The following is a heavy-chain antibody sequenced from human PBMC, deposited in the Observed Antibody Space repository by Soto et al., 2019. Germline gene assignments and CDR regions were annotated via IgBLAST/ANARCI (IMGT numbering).Heavy chain of an antibody. CDR2: INHSGST. V-gene: IGHV4-34*01. D-gene: IGHD3-10*01. CDR1: GGSFSGYY. CDR3: ARGEGFYYGSGSYYNAGDPDVLPNKKYNWFDP. J-gene: IGHJ5*02. Sequence: SETLSLTCAVYGGSFSGYYWSWVRQPPGKGLEWIGEINHSGSTNYNPSLKSRVTISVDTSKNQFSLKLSSVTAADTAVYYCARGEGFYYGSGSYYNAGDPDVLPNKKYNWFDPWGQGTLVTVS.